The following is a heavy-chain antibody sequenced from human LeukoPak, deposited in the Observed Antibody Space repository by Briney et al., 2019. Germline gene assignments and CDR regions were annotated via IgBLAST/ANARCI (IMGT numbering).Heavy chain of an antibody. Sequence: ASVKVSCKASGYTFTSYGISWVRQAPGQGLEWMGIINPSGGSTSYAQKFQGRVTMTRDMSTSTVYMELSSLRSEDTAVYYCARVSRVVAYLSSFDYWGQGTLVTVSS. CDR3: ARVSRVVAYLSSFDY. J-gene: IGHJ4*02. CDR2: INPSGGST. V-gene: IGHV1-46*01. D-gene: IGHD2-15*01. CDR1: GYTFTSYG.